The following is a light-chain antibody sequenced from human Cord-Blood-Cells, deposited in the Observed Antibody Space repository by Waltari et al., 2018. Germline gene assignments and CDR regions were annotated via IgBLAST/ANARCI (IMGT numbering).Light chain of an antibody. Sequence: QSALTQPASVSVSPGQSITISCTVTSSDVGGYNYVSWYQQHPGQAPKLRVYDVSKRPSGVSNRFSGSKSGNTASLTISGLQAEDEADYYCSSYTSSSTLVFGGGTK. J-gene: IGLJ3*02. CDR2: DVS. CDR1: SSDVGGYNY. CDR3: SSYTSSSTLV. V-gene: IGLV2-14*01.